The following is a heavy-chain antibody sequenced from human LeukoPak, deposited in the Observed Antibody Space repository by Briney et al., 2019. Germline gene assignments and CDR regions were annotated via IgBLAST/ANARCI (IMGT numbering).Heavy chain of an antibody. CDR3: ARGYYDSSGYPTFDY. D-gene: IGHD3-22*01. CDR1: GYTFTGYY. J-gene: IGHJ4*02. Sequence: ASVKVSCKASGYTFTGYYLHWVRQAPGQGLEWMGCVNPNSGDTNYAQKFQGSVTMTRDTSISTAYMELSRLRSDDTAVYYCARGYYDSSGYPTFDYWGQGTLVTVSS. CDR2: VNPNSGDT. V-gene: IGHV1-2*02.